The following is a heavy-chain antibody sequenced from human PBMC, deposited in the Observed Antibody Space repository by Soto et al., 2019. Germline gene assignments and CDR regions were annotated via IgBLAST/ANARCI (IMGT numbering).Heavy chain of an antibody. J-gene: IGHJ4*02. V-gene: IGHV3-33*01. CDR1: GFTFSSYG. CDR3: ARDLYSGIMGYFDY. Sequence: SLRLSCAASGFTFSSYGMHWVRQAPGKGLEWVAVIWYDGSNKYYADSVKGRFTISRDNSKNTLYLQMNSLRAEDTAVYYCARDLYSGIMGYFDYWGQGTLVTVSS. CDR2: IWYDGSNK. D-gene: IGHD1-26*01.